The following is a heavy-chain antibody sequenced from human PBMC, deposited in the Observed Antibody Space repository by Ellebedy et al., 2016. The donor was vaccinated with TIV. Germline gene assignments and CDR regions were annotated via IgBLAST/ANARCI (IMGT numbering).Heavy chain of an antibody. CDR1: GDSVSRRSYY. CDR3: TYGVNSDAFDI. D-gene: IGHD4-17*01. Sequence: SETLSLXXTVSGDSVSRRSYYWSRIRQSPGKGLEWIGYPYSSGSTKYNPSLKSRLTISADTSKKHFSLRLTSATAADTAVYYCTYGVNSDAFDIWGHGTLVTVSS. CDR2: PYSSGST. J-gene: IGHJ3*02. V-gene: IGHV4-61*03.